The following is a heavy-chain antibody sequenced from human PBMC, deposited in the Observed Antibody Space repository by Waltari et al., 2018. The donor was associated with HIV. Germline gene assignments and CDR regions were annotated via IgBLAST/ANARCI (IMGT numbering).Heavy chain of an antibody. J-gene: IGHJ4*02. Sequence: EVQLLVSGGGLVQPGGSLRLSCAASGFSLSTYAMSWGRQAPGKGLEWGSAISGSGDNTYYADSVKGRFTISRDNSKNTLYLQMSSLRAEDTAVYYCAKGKTGDFWGQGTLVTVSS. CDR1: GFSLSTYA. CDR3: AKGKTGDF. V-gene: IGHV3-23*01. CDR2: ISGSGDNT.